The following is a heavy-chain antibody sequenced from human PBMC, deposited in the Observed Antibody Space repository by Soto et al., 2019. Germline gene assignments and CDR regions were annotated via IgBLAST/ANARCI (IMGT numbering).Heavy chain of an antibody. Sequence: ASVKVSCKASGYTFTSYYMHWVRQAPGQGLEWMGIINPSGGSTSYAQKFQGRVTMTRDTSTSTVYMELSSLRSEDTAVYYCATREDYYDSSGSYDAFDIWGQGTMGTVS. D-gene: IGHD3-22*01. CDR3: ATREDYYDSSGSYDAFDI. V-gene: IGHV1-46*01. CDR1: GYTFTSYY. J-gene: IGHJ3*02. CDR2: INPSGGST.